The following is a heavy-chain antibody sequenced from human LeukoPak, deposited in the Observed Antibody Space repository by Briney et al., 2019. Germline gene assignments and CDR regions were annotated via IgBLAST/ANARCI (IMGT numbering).Heavy chain of an antibody. J-gene: IGHJ4*02. CDR1: GGSFSGYY. D-gene: IGHD2-15*01. Sequence: TPSETLSLTCAVYGGSFSGYYWSWIRQPPGKGLEWIGEINHSGSTNYNPSLKSRVTISVDTSKNQFSLKLSSVTAADTAVYYCASSCSGGSCSTPTRLDYWGQGTLVTVSS. V-gene: IGHV4-34*01. CDR2: INHSGST. CDR3: ASSCSGGSCSTPTRLDY.